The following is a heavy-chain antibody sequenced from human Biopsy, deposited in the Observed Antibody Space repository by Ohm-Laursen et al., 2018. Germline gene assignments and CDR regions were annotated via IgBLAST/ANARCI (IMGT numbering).Heavy chain of an antibody. Sequence: SETLSLTCTVSGGPIDSYYWSWIRQPPGQALEWIGYIYFTGRTSYNPSLKRRVTMSVNTSKKQFPLRLSSVTAADTAVYYCASAGYNPDWNFDLWGRGTRVTVSS. D-gene: IGHD5-24*01. CDR3: ASAGYNPDWNFDL. CDR1: GGPIDSYY. V-gene: IGHV4-59*12. CDR2: IYFTGRT. J-gene: IGHJ2*01.